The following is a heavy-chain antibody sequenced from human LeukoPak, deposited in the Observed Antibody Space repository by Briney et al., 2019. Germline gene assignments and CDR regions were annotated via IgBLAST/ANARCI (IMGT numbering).Heavy chain of an antibody. Sequence: PGRSLRLSCAASGFTFSSYGMHWVRQAPGKGLEWVAVIWYDGSNKYYADSVKGRFTISRDNSKNTLYLQMNSLRAEDTAVYYCAKSSSWSLFDYWGQGTLVTVSS. CDR3: AKSSSWSLFDY. CDR1: GFTFSSYG. D-gene: IGHD6-13*01. V-gene: IGHV3-33*06. CDR2: IWYDGSNK. J-gene: IGHJ4*02.